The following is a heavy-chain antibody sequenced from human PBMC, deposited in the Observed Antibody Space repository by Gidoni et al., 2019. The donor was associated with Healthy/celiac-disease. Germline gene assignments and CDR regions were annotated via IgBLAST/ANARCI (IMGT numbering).Heavy chain of an antibody. CDR1: GGSISSSSYY. D-gene: IGHD3-22*01. CDR3: ARGDYYDSSGFFDY. Sequence: QLQLQESGPGLVKPSETLSLTCTVPGGSISSSSYYWGWIRQPPGKGLEWIGSIYYSGSTYYNPSLKSRVTISVDTSKNQFSLKLSSVTAADTAVYYCARGDYYDSSGFFDYWGQGTLVTVSS. CDR2: IYYSGST. J-gene: IGHJ4*02. V-gene: IGHV4-39*07.